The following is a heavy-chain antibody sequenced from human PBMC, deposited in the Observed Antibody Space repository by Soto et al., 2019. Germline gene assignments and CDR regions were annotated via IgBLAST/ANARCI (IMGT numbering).Heavy chain of an antibody. CDR1: GYTFSRYG. CDR3: AKNGQPPYYYYGLDV. V-gene: IGHV1-18*01. CDR2: ISGYNGDT. J-gene: IGHJ6*02. D-gene: IGHD2-8*01. Sequence: ASVKVSCKASGYTFSRYGIRWVRQAPGQGLEWMGWISGYNGDTNYAQKFQGRVTMTIDTSTTTAYMELRSLTSDDTAVYYCAKNGQPPYYYYGLDVWGQGTTVTVSS.